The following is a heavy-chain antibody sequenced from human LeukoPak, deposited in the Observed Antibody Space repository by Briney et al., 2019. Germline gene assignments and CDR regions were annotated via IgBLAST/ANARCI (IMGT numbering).Heavy chain of an antibody. CDR1: GFTVSSNY. D-gene: IGHD1-1*01. Sequence: GGSLRLSCAASGFTVSSNYMSWVRQAPGKGLEWVSVIYSGGSTYYADSVKGRFTISRDNSKNTLYLQMNSLRAEDTAVYYCAKGTEKRDYYYYGMDVWGQGTTVTVSS. CDR3: AKGTEKRDYYYYGMDV. V-gene: IGHV3-66*01. J-gene: IGHJ6*02. CDR2: IYSGGST.